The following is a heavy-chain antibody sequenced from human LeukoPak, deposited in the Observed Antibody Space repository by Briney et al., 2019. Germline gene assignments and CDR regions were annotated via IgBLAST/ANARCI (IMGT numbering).Heavy chain of an antibody. CDR3: ARDPSNSGGWLIYFDY. D-gene: IGHD6-19*01. CDR2: ISAYNGDT. CDR1: GYTFNRYG. J-gene: IGHJ4*02. Sequence: GASVKVSCKASGYTFNRYGISWVRQAPGQGLEWMGWISAYNGDTKYAQKLQGRVTMTTDTSTSTAYLELRSLRSDDTAVYYCARDPSNSGGWLIYFDYWGQGTLITVSS. V-gene: IGHV1-18*01.